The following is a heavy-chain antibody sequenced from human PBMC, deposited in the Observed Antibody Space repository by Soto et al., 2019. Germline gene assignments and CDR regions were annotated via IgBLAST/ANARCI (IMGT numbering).Heavy chain of an antibody. CDR2: ISSSSSTI. D-gene: IGHD2-15*01. CDR3: ARDRPIVVVVAAPGVFDY. J-gene: IGHJ4*02. CDR1: GFTFSSYS. Sequence: EVQLVESGGGLVQPGGSLRLSCAASGFTFSSYSMNWVRQAPGKGLEWVSYISSSSSTIYYADSVKGRFTISRDNAKNSLYLQMNTLRDEDTAVYYCARDRPIVVVVAAPGVFDYWGQGTLVTVSS. V-gene: IGHV3-48*02.